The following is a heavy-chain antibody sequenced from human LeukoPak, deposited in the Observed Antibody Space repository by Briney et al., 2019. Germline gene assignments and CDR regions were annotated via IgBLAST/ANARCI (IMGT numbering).Heavy chain of an antibody. V-gene: IGHV3-23*01. CDR3: AKASAMIVVVSKHFDY. D-gene: IGHD3-22*01. CDR2: ISGSGGST. CDR1: GGSISSSIYY. J-gene: IGHJ4*02. Sequence: PSETLSPTCSVSGGSISSSIYYWGWIRQPPGKGLEWVSAISGSGGSTYYADSVKGRFTISRDNSKNTLYLQMNSLRAEDTAVYYCAKASAMIVVVSKHFDYWGQGTLVTVSS.